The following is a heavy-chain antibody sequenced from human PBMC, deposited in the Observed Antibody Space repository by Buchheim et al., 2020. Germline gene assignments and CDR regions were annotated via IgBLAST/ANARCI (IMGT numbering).Heavy chain of an antibody. V-gene: IGHV3-30*03. CDR3: ASSYSSYVDTYGMDV. CDR2: ISYDGSNK. CDR1: GFTFSSYG. Sequence: QVQLVESGGGVVQPGRSLRLSCAASGFTFSSYGMHWVRQAPGKGLEWVAVISYDGSNKYYADSVKGRFTISRDNSKNTLYLQMNSLRAEDTAVYYCASSYSSYVDTYGMDVWGQGTT. J-gene: IGHJ6*02. D-gene: IGHD6-6*01.